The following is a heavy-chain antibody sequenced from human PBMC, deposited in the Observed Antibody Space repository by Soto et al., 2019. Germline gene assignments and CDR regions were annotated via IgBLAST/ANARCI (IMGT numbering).Heavy chain of an antibody. Sequence: SETLSLTCTVSGGSISSYYWSWIRQPPGKGLEWIGYIYYSGSTNYNPSLKSRVTISVDTSKNQFSLKLSSVTAADTAVYYCARLARRAGTDYWGQGTLVTVSS. CDR2: IYYSGST. V-gene: IGHV4-59*08. CDR3: ARLARRAGTDY. CDR1: GGSISSYY. J-gene: IGHJ4*02.